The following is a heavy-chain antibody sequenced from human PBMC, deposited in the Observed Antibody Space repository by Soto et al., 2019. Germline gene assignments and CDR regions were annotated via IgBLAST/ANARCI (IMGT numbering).Heavy chain of an antibody. D-gene: IGHD3-10*01. V-gene: IGHV4-39*01. Sequence: QLQLQESGPGLVKPSETLSLTCTVSGGSISSSSYYWGWIRQPPGKGLEWIGSIYYSGSTYYNPSLKSRVTISVDTSKNQFSLKLSSVTAADTAVYYCARLPDYFGRWFDPWGQGTLVTVSS. CDR3: ARLPDYFGRWFDP. CDR1: GGSISSSSYY. CDR2: IYYSGST. J-gene: IGHJ5*02.